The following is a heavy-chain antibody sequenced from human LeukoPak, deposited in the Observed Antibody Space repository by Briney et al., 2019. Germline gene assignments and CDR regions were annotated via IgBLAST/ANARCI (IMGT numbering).Heavy chain of an antibody. CDR3: ARGRVLLWFGELLGPPYFDY. V-gene: IGHV4-34*01. D-gene: IGHD3-10*01. J-gene: IGHJ4*02. CDR2: INHSGST. Sequence: SETLSLTCAVYGGSFSGYYWSWIRQPPGKGPEWIGEINHSGSTNYNPSLKSRVTISVDTSKNQFSLKLSSVTAADTAVYYCARGRVLLWFGELLGPPYFDYWGQGTLVTVSS. CDR1: GGSFSGYY.